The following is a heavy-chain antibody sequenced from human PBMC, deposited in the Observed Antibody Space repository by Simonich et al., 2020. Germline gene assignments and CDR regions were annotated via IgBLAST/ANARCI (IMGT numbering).Heavy chain of an antibody. CDR2: SQPGDTYT. J-gene: IGHJ3*02. Sequence: EVQLVQSGAEVKKPGASLQISCKGSGYSFPSYWVGWVRQMPGKGLEWEGRSQPGDTYTRYSPSFQGQNTISADKSISTAYLQWSSLKASDTAMYYCARQLNDLDIWGQGTMVTVSS. CDR3: ARQLNDLDI. CDR1: GYSFPSYW. V-gene: IGHV5-51*01. D-gene: IGHD1-1*01.